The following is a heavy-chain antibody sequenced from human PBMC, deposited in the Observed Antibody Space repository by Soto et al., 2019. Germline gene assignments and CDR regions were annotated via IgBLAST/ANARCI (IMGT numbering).Heavy chain of an antibody. D-gene: IGHD6-19*01. Sequence: SETLSLTCTVSDGSISSYYWSWIRQPPGKGLEWIGYIYYSGSTNYNPSLKSRVTISVDTSKNQFSLKLSSVTAADTAVYYCARHVEYSSGWYTGKWFDPWGQGTLVPVSS. CDR2: IYYSGST. CDR3: ARHVEYSSGWYTGKWFDP. J-gene: IGHJ5*02. CDR1: DGSISSYY. V-gene: IGHV4-59*08.